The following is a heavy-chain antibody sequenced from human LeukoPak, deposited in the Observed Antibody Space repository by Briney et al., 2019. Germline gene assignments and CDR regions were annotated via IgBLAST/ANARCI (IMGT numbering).Heavy chain of an antibody. CDR2: IIPIFGTA. CDR3: ARVSSAELYYYYGMDV. V-gene: IGHV1-69*01. D-gene: IGHD6-25*01. CDR1: GGTFSKYT. J-gene: IGHJ6*02. Sequence: ASVKVSCKASGGTFSKYTISWVRQAPGQGLEWMGGIIPIFGTANYAQKFQGRVTITADESTSTAYMELSSLRSEDTAVYYCARVSSAELYYYYGMDVWGQGTTVTVSS.